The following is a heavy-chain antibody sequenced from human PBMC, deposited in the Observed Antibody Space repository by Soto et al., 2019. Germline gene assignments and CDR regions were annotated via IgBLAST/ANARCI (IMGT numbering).Heavy chain of an antibody. J-gene: IGHJ4*02. V-gene: IGHV3-30*18. CDR2: ISYDGSNK. Sequence: QVQLVESGGGVVQPGRSLRLSCAASGFTFSSYGMHWVRQAPGKGLEGVAVISYDGSNKYYADSVKGRFTISRDNSKNTLYLQMNSLRAEDTAVYYCAKELGEDSSGWYYWGQGTLVTVSS. CDR3: AKELGEDSSGWYY. D-gene: IGHD6-19*01. CDR1: GFTFSSYG.